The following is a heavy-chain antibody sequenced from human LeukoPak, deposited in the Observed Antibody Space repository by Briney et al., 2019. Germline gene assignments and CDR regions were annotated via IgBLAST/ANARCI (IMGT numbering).Heavy chain of an antibody. CDR2: IYYNGIT. CDR1: GGPISSYY. CDR3: ANGPYCSGGSCYLFDP. Sequence: SETLSLTCTVSGGPISSYYWSWIRQPPGKGLEWIGYIYYNGITNYNPSLKSRVTISVDTSRNHFSLKLSSVTAADTAVYYCANGPYCSGGSCYLFDPWGQGTLVTVSS. V-gene: IGHV4-59*12. D-gene: IGHD2-15*01. J-gene: IGHJ5*02.